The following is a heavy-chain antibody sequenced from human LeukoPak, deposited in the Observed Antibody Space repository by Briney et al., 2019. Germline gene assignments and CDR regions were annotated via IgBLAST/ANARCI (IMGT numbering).Heavy chain of an antibody. CDR2: IHSSGST. V-gene: IGHV4-59*01. J-gene: IGHJ4*02. CDR3: TREGYDGSGYYLDY. D-gene: IGHD3-22*01. Sequence: SETVPLTCAVSGGSISNYYWGWIRQPPGKGLEWLGYIHSSGSTNYNPSLKSRVTILVDTSKNQFSLKLTSVTAADTAVYYCTREGYDGSGYYLDYWSQGILVTVSS. CDR1: GGSISNYY.